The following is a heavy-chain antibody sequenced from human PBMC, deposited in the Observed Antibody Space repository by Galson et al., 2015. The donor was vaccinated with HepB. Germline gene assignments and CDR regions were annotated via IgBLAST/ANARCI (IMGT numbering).Heavy chain of an antibody. CDR2: ISHSGTTV. V-gene: IGHV3-11*01. CDR3: ARGLGGY. CDR1: GFTFSDYY. J-gene: IGHJ4*02. Sequence: SLRLSCAASGFTFSDYYMSWMRQAPGKGRVWLSYISHSGTTVYHADSLKGRFSISRDNAKNSLYLQMNSLRAEDTAVYYCARGLGGYWGQGTLVTVSS. D-gene: IGHD2-15*01.